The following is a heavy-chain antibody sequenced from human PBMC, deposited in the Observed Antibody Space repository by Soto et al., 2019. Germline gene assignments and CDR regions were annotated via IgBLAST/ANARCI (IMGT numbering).Heavy chain of an antibody. V-gene: IGHV3-30-3*01. CDR3: ARDRVYYYDSSGYYNFDY. J-gene: IGHJ4*02. Sequence: QVQLVESGGGVVQPGRSLRVSCAASGFTFSNYAMHWVRQAPGKGLEWVAVISYDGSNQFYADSVKGRFTISRDSSKSTLYLQMNNLRDEDTAVSYCARDRVYYYDSSGYYNFDYWGQGTLVTVSS. CDR2: ISYDGSNQ. D-gene: IGHD3-22*01. CDR1: GFTFSNYA.